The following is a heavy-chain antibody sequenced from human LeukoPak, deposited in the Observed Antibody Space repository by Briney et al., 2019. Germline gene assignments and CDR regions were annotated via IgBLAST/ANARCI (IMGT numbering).Heavy chain of an antibody. D-gene: IGHD2-2*01. CDR2: IIPIFGTA. J-gene: IGHJ5*02. V-gene: IGHV1-69*13. Sequence: ASVKVSCKASGGTFSSYAINWVRQAPGQGLEWMGGIIPIFGTANYAQKFQGRVTITADESTSTAYMELSSLRSEDTAAYYCARGSVVVPAARHQYNWFDPWGQGTLVTVSS. CDR1: GGTFSSYA. CDR3: ARGSVVVPAARHQYNWFDP.